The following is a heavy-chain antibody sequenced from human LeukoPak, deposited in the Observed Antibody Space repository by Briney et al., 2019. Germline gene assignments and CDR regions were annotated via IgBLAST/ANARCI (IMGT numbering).Heavy chain of an antibody. D-gene: IGHD6-19*01. CDR3: ARDRYSSGWYEDY. CDR2: IYTSGST. V-gene: IGHV4-61*02. J-gene: IGHJ4*02. CDR1: GGSISSGSYH. Sequence: SEPLSLTCTVSGGSISSGSYHWSWIRQPAGKGLEWIGRIYTSGSTNYNPSLKSRVTISVDTSKNQFSLKLSSVTAADTAVYYCARDRYSSGWYEDYWGQGTLVTVSS.